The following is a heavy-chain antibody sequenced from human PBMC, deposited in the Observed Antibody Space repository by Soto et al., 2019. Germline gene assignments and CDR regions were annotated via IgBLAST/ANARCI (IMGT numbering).Heavy chain of an antibody. D-gene: IGHD3-16*01. V-gene: IGHV1-46*01. Sequence: ASVKVSCKASGYTFISYYMHWVRQAPGQGLEWMGIINPSGGSTSYAQKFQGRVTMTRDTSTSTVYMELSSLRSEDTAVYYCARDQGLGFAFDIWGQGTMVTVSS. J-gene: IGHJ3*02. CDR2: INPSGGST. CDR3: ARDQGLGFAFDI. CDR1: GYTFISYY.